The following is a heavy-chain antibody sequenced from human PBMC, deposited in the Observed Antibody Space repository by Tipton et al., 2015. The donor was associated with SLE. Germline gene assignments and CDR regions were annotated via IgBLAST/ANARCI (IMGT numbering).Heavy chain of an antibody. D-gene: IGHD3-22*01. V-gene: IGHV4-59*12. J-gene: IGHJ6*02. CDR1: GGSISSYY. CDR3: ARSYYYDSSGYYLDGMDV. Sequence: TLSLTCTVSGGSISSYYWNWIRQPPGKGLEWIGYIYYSGSTNYNPSLKSRVTISVDTSKNQFSLKLSSVTAADTAVYYCARSYYYDSSGYYLDGMDVWGQGTLVTVSS. CDR2: IYYSGST.